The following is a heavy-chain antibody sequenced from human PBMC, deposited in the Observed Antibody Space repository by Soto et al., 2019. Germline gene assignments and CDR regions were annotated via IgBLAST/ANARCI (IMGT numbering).Heavy chain of an antibody. CDR2: IWYDGSNK. D-gene: IGHD6-6*01. CDR3: ARDGVAARFDY. J-gene: IGHJ4*02. CDR1: GFTFSSYG. Sequence: QVQLVESGGGVVQPGRSLRLSCAASGFTFSSYGMHWVRQAPGKGLEWVAVIWYDGSNKYYADSVKGRFTISRDNSKNTLYLQMNSLRAEDTAVYYCARDGVAARFDYWGQGTLVTVSS. V-gene: IGHV3-33*01.